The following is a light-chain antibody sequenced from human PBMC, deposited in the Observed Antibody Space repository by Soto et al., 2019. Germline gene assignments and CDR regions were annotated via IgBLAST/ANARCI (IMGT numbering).Light chain of an antibody. J-gene: IGKJ1*01. V-gene: IGKV1-5*03. Sequence: DIQMTQSPSTLSVSPGERVTITCRASQNIRAWLAWYQQKPGNAPKLLIYNASNLSSGVPSRFSGSASGTEFTLTISSLQPDDFAIYYCQQYNSYPWTFGQGTKVDIK. CDR1: QNIRAW. CDR3: QQYNSYPWT. CDR2: NAS.